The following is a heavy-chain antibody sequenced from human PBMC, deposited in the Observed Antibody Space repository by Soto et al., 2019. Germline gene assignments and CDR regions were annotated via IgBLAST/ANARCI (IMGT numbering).Heavy chain of an antibody. Sequence: PGGSLRLSCAASGFTVSSNYMSWVRQAPGKGLEWVSVIYSGGSTYYADSVKGRFTISRDNSKNTLYLQMNSLRAEDTAVYYCARESNDYGDYARGGEDYYYGMDVWGQGTTVTVSS. J-gene: IGHJ6*02. CDR3: ARESNDYGDYARGGEDYYYGMDV. CDR2: IYSGGST. V-gene: IGHV3-53*01. D-gene: IGHD4-17*01. CDR1: GFTVSSNY.